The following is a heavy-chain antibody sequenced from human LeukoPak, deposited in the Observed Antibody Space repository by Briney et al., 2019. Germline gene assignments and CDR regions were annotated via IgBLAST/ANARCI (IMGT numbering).Heavy chain of an antibody. D-gene: IGHD1-26*01. CDR1: GYTFTSYG. CDR3: ARRYETFRRGSSSRYFDY. V-gene: IGHV1-18*01. Sequence: ASVKVSCKASGYTFTSYGISWVRQAPGQGLEWMGWISAYNGNTNYAQKLQGRVTMTTDTSTSTAYMELRSLRSDDTAVYYCARRYETFRRGSSSRYFDYWGQGTLVTVSS. CDR2: ISAYNGNT. J-gene: IGHJ4*02.